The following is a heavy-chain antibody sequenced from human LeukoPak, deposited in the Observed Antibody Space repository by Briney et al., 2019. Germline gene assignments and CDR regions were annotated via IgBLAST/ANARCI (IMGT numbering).Heavy chain of an antibody. J-gene: IGHJ6*03. Sequence: PSETLSLTCTVSGGSISSYYWSWIRQPPGKGLEWIGYIYYSGSTNYNPSLKSRVTISVDTSKNQFSLKLSSVTAADTAVYYCARRTTVTDYYYYMDVWGKGTTVTISS. CDR1: GGSISSYY. CDR3: ARRTTVTDYYYYMDV. V-gene: IGHV4-59*01. CDR2: IYYSGST. D-gene: IGHD4-17*01.